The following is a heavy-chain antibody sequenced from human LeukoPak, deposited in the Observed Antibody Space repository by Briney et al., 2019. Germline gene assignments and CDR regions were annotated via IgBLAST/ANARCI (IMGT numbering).Heavy chain of an antibody. CDR1: GFTFSSYS. Sequence: GGSLRLSCAASGFTFSSYSMNWVRQAPGKGLEWVSSIAATSGSTYYADSVKGRFTVSRDNSKNTLYLRMNSLRAEDTALYYCAKAAYGDYVNWFDPWGQGTLVTVSS. D-gene: IGHD4-17*01. CDR2: IAATSGST. V-gene: IGHV3-23*01. J-gene: IGHJ5*02. CDR3: AKAAYGDYVNWFDP.